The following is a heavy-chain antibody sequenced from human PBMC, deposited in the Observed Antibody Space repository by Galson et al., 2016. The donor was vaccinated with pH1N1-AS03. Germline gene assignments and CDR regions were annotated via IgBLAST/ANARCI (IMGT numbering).Heavy chain of an antibody. CDR2: IYPGDSDT. CDR3: ARQVRDGYNDYFDY. J-gene: IGHJ4*02. CDR1: GYIFTSYW. Sequence: QSGAEVKKPGESLKISCKTSGYIFTSYWVAWVRHMPGKGLEWMGIIYPGDSDTRYSPSFQGQVTISADRSINTAYLQWNSLMAPDTAIYYCARQVRDGYNDYFDYWGQGILVTVSS. D-gene: IGHD5-24*01. V-gene: IGHV5-51*01.